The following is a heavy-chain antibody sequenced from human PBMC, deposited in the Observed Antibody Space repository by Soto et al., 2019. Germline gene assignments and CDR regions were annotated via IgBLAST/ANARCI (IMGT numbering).Heavy chain of an antibody. J-gene: IGHJ4*02. V-gene: IGHV4-39*01. Sequence: QLQLQESGPGLVKPSETLSLTCTVSGGPISSSSYYWGWIRQPPGKGLEWIGSIYYSGSTYYNPSLKSRVTISVDTSKNQFSLKLSSVTAADTAVYYCARREVLLWFGELSTPFDYWGQGTLVTVSS. CDR1: GGPISSSSYY. D-gene: IGHD3-10*01. CDR2: IYYSGST. CDR3: ARREVLLWFGELSTPFDY.